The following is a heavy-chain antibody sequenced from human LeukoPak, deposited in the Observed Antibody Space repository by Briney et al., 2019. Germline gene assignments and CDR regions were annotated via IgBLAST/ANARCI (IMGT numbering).Heavy chain of an antibody. Sequence: SETLSLTCTVSGGSISSSSYYWAWIRQPPGKGLQWIGSIYYSGSTYYNPSLKSRVTISVDTSKNQFSLKLNSVTAADTAVYYCARNKYYYGSGNYGVPNWFDPWGQGTLVTVSS. CDR3: ARNKYYYGSGNYGVPNWFDP. CDR1: GGSISSSSYY. CDR2: IYYSGST. V-gene: IGHV4-39*01. D-gene: IGHD3-10*01. J-gene: IGHJ5*02.